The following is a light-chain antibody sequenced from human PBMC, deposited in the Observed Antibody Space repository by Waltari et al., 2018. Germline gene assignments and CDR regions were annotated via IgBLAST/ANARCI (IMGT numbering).Light chain of an antibody. Sequence: CRASQTVRNHGAWYQQKPGKARRLLIVDASSRATGIPAKFSGSGSGTDFTLTVSSLEPVDFAIYYCQQRSNWPYTFGQGTRVEIK. CDR1: QTVRNH. CDR3: QQRSNWPYT. V-gene: IGKV3-11*01. J-gene: IGKJ2*01. CDR2: DAS.